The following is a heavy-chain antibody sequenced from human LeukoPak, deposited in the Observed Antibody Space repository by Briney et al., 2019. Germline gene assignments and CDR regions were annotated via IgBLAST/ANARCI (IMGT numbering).Heavy chain of an antibody. CDR1: GFTFNTYS. CDR2: ISTISSTI. CDR3: ARGEYTYAFGYFDY. V-gene: IGHV3-48*02. J-gene: IGHJ4*02. D-gene: IGHD3-16*01. Sequence: GGSLRLSCAASGFTFNTYSMNWVRQAPGQGLEWVSYISTISSTIYYADSVKGRFTISRDNAKNSLYLQMNSLRDEDTAVYYCARGEYTYAFGYFDYWGQGTLVTVSS.